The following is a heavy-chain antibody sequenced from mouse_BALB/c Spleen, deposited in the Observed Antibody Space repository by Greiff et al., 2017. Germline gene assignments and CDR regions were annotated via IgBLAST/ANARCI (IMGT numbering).Heavy chain of an antibody. CDR2: INPYNDGT. Sequence: VQLQQSGPELVKPGASVKMSCKASGYTFTSYVMHWVKQKPGQGLEWIGYINPYNDGTKYNEKFKGKATLTSDKSSSTAYMGLSSLTSEDSAVYYCARLTTVVATKYFDVWGAGTTVTVSS. CDR1: GYTFTSYV. CDR3: ARLTTVVATKYFDV. D-gene: IGHD1-1*01. J-gene: IGHJ1*01. V-gene: IGHV1-14*01.